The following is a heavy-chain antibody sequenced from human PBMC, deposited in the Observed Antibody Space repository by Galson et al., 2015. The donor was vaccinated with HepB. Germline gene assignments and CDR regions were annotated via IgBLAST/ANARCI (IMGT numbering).Heavy chain of an antibody. Sequence: LRLSCAASGFTFSSYWMHWVRQGPGKGLVWVSGINGEGYSPTYADSMKGRFTISRDNAKNTLFLHMNSLRADDTAVYYCARGVGAGGAFDIWGQGIMVTVS. CDR3: ARGVGAGGAFDI. V-gene: IGHV3-74*01. D-gene: IGHD1-26*01. CDR2: INGEGYSP. J-gene: IGHJ3*02. CDR1: GFTFSSYW.